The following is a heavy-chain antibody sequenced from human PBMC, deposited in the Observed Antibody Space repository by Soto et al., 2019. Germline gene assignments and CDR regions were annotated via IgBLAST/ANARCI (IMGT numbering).Heavy chain of an antibody. Sequence: QVQLVQSGAEVKKPGASVKVSCKASGYTFTGYHMHWVRQAPGQGLEWMGWINPNSGGTNYAQKFQGWVTMTRDTSISTAYMELSRLRSDDTAVYYCARDLLIVVAPNYYYYGMDVWGQGTTVTVSS. V-gene: IGHV1-2*04. CDR1: GYTFTGYH. CDR3: ARDLLIVVAPNYYYYGMDV. CDR2: INPNSGGT. J-gene: IGHJ6*02. D-gene: IGHD2-2*01.